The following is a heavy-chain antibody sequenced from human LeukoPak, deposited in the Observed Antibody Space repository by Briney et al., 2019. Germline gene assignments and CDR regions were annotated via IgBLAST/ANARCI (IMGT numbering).Heavy chain of an antibody. D-gene: IGHD5-12*01. Sequence: GGSLRLSCAASGFTFSSYAMSWVRQAPGKGLEWVSSISSSSSYIYYADSVKGRFTISRDNAKNSLYLQMNSLRAEDTAVYYCARKYSGYDRYFDYWGQGTLVTVSS. J-gene: IGHJ4*02. CDR1: GFTFSSYA. V-gene: IGHV3-21*01. CDR3: ARKYSGYDRYFDY. CDR2: ISSSSSYI.